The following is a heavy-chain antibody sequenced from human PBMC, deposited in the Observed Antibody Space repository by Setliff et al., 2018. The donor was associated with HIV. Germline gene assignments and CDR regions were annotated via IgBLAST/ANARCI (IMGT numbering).Heavy chain of an antibody. CDR3: AREGGSERMPFFYYYMDV. V-gene: IGHV3-43*02. J-gene: IGHJ6*03. CDR1: GFIFSSSD. Sequence: GGSLRLSCAASGFIFSSSDMHWVRQAPGKGLEWVALISWDGATTNYADSVKGRFTISRDSSKNSLYLQMNSLRTEDTALYYCAREGGSERMPFFYYYMDVWGKGTTVTVSS. CDR2: ISWDGATT. D-gene: IGHD3-10*01.